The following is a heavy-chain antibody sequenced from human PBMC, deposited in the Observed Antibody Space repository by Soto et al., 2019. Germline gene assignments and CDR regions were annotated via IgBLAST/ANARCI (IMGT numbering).Heavy chain of an antibody. Sequence: PGGSLRLSCAASGFTFSSYAMSWVRQAPGKGLEWVSAISGSGGSTYYADSVKGRFTISRDNSKNTLYLQMNSLRAEDTAVYYCAKDFSYYDILTGCFGYWGQGTLVTVSS. D-gene: IGHD3-9*01. V-gene: IGHV3-23*01. CDR3: AKDFSYYDILTGCFGY. J-gene: IGHJ4*02. CDR1: GFTFSSYA. CDR2: ISGSGGST.